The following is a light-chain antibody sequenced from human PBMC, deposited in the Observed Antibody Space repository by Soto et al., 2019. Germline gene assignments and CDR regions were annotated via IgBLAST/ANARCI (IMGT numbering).Light chain of an antibody. Sequence: QSVLTQPASLSGSPGQSITISCTGTSSDIGSYSYVSWYQQHPGKAPKLMIFDVSYRPSGISDRFSGSKSGNTASLTISGLQPEDEADYYCSSYGASSTLFGGGTNLTVL. J-gene: IGLJ3*02. CDR3: SSYGASSTL. CDR1: SSDIGSYSY. V-gene: IGLV2-14*03. CDR2: DVS.